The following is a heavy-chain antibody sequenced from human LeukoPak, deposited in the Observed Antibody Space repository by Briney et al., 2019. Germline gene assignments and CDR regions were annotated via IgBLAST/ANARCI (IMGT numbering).Heavy chain of an antibody. CDR2: IYYSGST. CDR3: ARVTTVVTGPLWYFDL. V-gene: IGHV4-59*01. J-gene: IGHJ2*01. D-gene: IGHD4-23*01. CDR1: GGSISSYY. Sequence: SETLSLTCTVSGGSISSYYWSWIRQPPGKGLEWIGYIYYSGSTNYNPSLKSRVTISVDTSKNQFSLKLSSVTDADTAVYYCARVTTVVTGPLWYFDLWGRGTLVTVSS.